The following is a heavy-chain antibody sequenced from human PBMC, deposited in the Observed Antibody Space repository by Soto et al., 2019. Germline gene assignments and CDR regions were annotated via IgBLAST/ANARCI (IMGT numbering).Heavy chain of an antibody. V-gene: IGHV4-59*08. CDR3: ARQDDSSGYYPFDY. D-gene: IGHD3-22*01. J-gene: IGHJ4*02. Sequence: SETLSLTCTVSGGSISSYYWSWIRQPPGKGLEWIGYIYYSGSTNYNPSLKSRVTISVDTSKNQFSLKLSSVTAADTAVYYCARQDDSSGYYPFDYWGQGTLVTVSS. CDR2: IYYSGST. CDR1: GGSISSYY.